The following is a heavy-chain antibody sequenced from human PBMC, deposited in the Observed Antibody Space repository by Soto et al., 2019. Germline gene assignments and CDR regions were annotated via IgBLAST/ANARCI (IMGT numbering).Heavy chain of an antibody. CDR2: IYYSGST. V-gene: IGHV4-59*01. D-gene: IGHD3-22*01. Sequence: SETLSLTYTVSGGSISSYYWSWIRQPPGKGLEWIGYIYYSGSTNYNPSLKSRVTISVDTSKNQFSLKLSSVTAADTAVYYCARGNSGYYFASWFDPWGQGTLVTVSS. CDR1: GGSISSYY. CDR3: ARGNSGYYFASWFDP. J-gene: IGHJ5*02.